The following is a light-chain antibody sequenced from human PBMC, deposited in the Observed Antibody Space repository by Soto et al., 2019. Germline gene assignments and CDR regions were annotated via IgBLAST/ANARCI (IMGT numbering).Light chain of an antibody. CDR2: EGN. J-gene: IGLJ3*02. V-gene: IGLV2-23*01. CDR1: SSDVGSDKF. CDR3: CSYAGSATWV. Sequence: QSALTQPASVSGFPGQSITISCTGTSSDVGSDKFVSWYQQHPGKAPKLVIYEGNKRPSGVSNRFSVSKSGNTASLTISGLQAEDEADYYCCSYAGSATWVFGGGTKVTVL.